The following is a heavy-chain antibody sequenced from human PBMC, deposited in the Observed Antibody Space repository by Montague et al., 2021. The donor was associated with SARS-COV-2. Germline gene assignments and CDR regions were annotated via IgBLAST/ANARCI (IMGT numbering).Heavy chain of an antibody. D-gene: IGHD3-3*01. Sequence: SETLSLTCTVSGGSISSSSYYWGWIRQPPGKGLEWIGCIYYSGSTYYNPSLKSRVTISVDTSKNQFSLKLSSVTAADTAVYYCARHGLACITIFGVVTARGGFDSWGRGTSVTDSA. CDR3: ARHGLACITIFGVVTARGGFDS. V-gene: IGHV4-39*01. J-gene: IGHJ3*02. CDR2: IYYSGST. CDR1: GGSISSSSYY.